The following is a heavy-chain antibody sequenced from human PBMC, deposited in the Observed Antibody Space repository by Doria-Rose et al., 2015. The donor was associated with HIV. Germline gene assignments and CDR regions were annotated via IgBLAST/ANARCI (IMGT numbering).Heavy chain of an antibody. CDR2: IFSDDER. D-gene: IGHD6-13*01. Sequence: PTETLTLTCTVSGVSLSSPGMGVSWIRQPPGKALEWLANIFSDDERSYKTSLKSRLTISRGTSKSQEDPTMTDMYPVDTATYYCARIKSSRWYHKYYFDFWGQGTLVIVSA. V-gene: IGHV2-26*01. J-gene: IGHJ4*02. CDR1: GVSLSSPGMG. CDR3: ARIKSSRWYHKYYFDF.